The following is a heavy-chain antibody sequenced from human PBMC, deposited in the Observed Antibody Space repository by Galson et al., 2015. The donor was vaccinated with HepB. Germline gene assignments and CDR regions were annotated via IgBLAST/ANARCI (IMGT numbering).Heavy chain of an antibody. CDR1: GYTFNTYA. CDR2: INTNTGNP. V-gene: IGHV7-4-1*02. D-gene: IGHD6-19*01. Sequence: SVKVSCKASGYTFNTYAMNWVRQAPGQGLEWMGWINTNTGNPTYAQGFTGRFVFSLDTSVSTAYLEISSLKAEDTAIYYCGRGGWYSDYWGQGTTVTVSS. J-gene: IGHJ4*03. CDR3: GRGGWYSDY.